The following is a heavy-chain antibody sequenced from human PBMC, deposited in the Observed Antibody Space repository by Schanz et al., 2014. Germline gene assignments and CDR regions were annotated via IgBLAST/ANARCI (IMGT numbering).Heavy chain of an antibody. CDR1: GFTFSSYA. Sequence: EVQLLESGGGLVQPGGSLRLSCAASGFTFSSYAMSWVRQAPGKGLEWVSAISGSGGSTYYADSVKGRFTISRDNAENTLFLQMNSLRAEDTAVYYCAKTPREYCNYDNCPNWFDSWGQGTLVTVSS. CDR2: ISGSGGST. CDR3: AKTPREYCNYDNCPNWFDS. D-gene: IGHD2-15*01. V-gene: IGHV3-23*01. J-gene: IGHJ5*01.